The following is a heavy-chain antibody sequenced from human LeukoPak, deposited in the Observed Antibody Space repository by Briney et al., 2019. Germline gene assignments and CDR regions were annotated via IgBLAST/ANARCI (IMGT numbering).Heavy chain of an antibody. D-gene: IGHD2-8*01. J-gene: IGHJ3*01. V-gene: IGHV3-7*01. CDR3: TCDLDRSDGL. Sequence: GGSLRLPCAASGFTFSSYWLSWVRQAPGKGLEWVANINLHGNEKYYVDSVRGRFTISRDNAKNSLYLQMNSLRAEDTALYYCTCDLDRSDGLWGQGTMVTVSS. CDR1: GFTFSSYW. CDR2: INLHGNEK.